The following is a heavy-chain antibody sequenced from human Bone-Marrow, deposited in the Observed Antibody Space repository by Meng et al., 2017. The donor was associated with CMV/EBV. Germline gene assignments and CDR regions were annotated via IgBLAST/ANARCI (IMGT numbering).Heavy chain of an antibody. V-gene: IGHV3-64*02. D-gene: IGHD1-14*01. Sequence: GESLKISCAASGFTFSTYAMHWVRQAPGKGLEYVSSISSNGGSTYYAESVKGRFTISRDNSKNTLYLQMNSLRAEDTAVYYCARGYPYDAFDIWGQGTRVTF. CDR2: ISSNGGST. J-gene: IGHJ3*02. CDR3: ARGYPYDAFDI. CDR1: GFTFSTYA.